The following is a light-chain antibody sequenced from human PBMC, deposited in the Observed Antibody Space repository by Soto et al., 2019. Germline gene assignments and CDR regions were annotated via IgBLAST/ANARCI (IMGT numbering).Light chain of an antibody. CDR3: QQYNSHLWA. CDR2: GAS. Sequence: IVVTQCRATMTESPGERAXXXXXASQSIYSYLAWYQQKPGQAPRLLIYGASTRASGLPARFSGSGSGTEFTLTISSLQSEDFAAYYCQQYNSHLWAFGQGTKVDNK. V-gene: IGKV3-15*01. CDR1: QSIYSY. J-gene: IGKJ1*01.